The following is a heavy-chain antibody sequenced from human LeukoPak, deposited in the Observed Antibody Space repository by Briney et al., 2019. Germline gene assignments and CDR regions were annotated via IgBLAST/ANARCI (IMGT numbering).Heavy chain of an antibody. CDR1: GFTFSSYA. CDR2: ISYDGSNK. D-gene: IGHD4-17*01. Sequence: PGRSLRLSCAASGFTFSSYAMHWVRQAPGKGLEWVAVISYDGSNKYYADSVKGRFTISRDNSKNTLYLQMNSLRAEDTAVYYCAREYGDRRSYYYGMDVWGQGTTVTVSS. V-gene: IGHV3-30-3*01. J-gene: IGHJ6*02. CDR3: AREYGDRRSYYYGMDV.